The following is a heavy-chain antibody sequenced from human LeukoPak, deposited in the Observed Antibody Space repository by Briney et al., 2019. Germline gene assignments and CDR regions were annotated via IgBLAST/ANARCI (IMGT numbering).Heavy chain of an antibody. CDR1: GFTFTTHW. J-gene: IGHJ3*02. CDR3: ARLSDTEGSSTSYRASDI. D-gene: IGHD2-2*01. CDR2: IKQDGSDK. Sequence: GGSLRLSCAASGFTFTTHWMSWVRQAPGKGLEWVANIKQDGSDKHYVESVKGRFTISRDNAKISLYLQMNSLRAEDTAVYYCARLSDTEGSSTSYRASDIWGQGTMVTVSS. V-gene: IGHV3-7*01.